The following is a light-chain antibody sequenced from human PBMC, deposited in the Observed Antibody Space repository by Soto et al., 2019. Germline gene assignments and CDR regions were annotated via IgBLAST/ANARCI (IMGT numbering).Light chain of an antibody. CDR3: QHRSSWPFT. CDR2: DVS. CDR1: ESVSSY. V-gene: IGKV3-11*01. J-gene: IGKJ3*01. Sequence: EIVLTQSPATLSLSPGERATLSCRASESVSSYLAWYQKKPGQAPRLLIYDVSNRDTGIAARFSGSGSGTDFTLAISSLEPEDFAVYYCQHRSSWPFTFGPGTKVDI.